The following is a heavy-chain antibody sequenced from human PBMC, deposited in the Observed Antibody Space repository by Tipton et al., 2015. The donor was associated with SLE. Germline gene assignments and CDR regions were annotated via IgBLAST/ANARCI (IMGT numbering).Heavy chain of an antibody. D-gene: IGHD3-3*01. CDR3: ARGFSGSPYDFWSGRRYFDY. J-gene: IGHJ4*02. CDR1: GGSISSYY. V-gene: IGHV4-59*12. Sequence: TLSLTCTVSGGSISSYYWSWIRQPPGKGLEWIGYIYYSGSTNYNPSLKSRVTISVDTSKNQFSLKLSSVTAADTAVYYCARGFSGSPYDFWSGRRYFDYWGQGTLVTVSS. CDR2: IYYSGST.